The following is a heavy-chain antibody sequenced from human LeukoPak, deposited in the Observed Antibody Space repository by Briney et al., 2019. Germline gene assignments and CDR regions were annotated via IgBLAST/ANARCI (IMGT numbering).Heavy chain of an antibody. J-gene: IGHJ4*02. CDR1: GFTFSSYA. Sequence: GGSLRLSCAASGFTFSSYAMSWVRQAPGKGLEWVSAIIGSGGSTYYADSVKGRFTISRDNSKNTLYLQMNSLRAEDTAVYYCAKDFSYSGSYVTVFDYWGQGTLVTVSS. CDR2: IIGSGGST. CDR3: AKDFSYSGSYVTVFDY. V-gene: IGHV3-23*01. D-gene: IGHD1-26*01.